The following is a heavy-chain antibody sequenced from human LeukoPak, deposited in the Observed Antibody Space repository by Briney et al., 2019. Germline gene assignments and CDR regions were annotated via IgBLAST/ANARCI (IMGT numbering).Heavy chain of an antibody. V-gene: IGHV4-39*01. CDR3: ARRSLYSSSFIF. CDR1: GGSISSSSYY. D-gene: IGHD6-6*01. J-gene: IGHJ4*02. Sequence: SETLSLTCTVSGGSISSSSYYWGWIRQPPGKGLEWIGSIYYSGSTYYNPSLKSRVTISVDTSKNQFSLKLSSVTAADTAVYYCARRSLYSSSFIFGGQGTLVTVSS. CDR2: IYYSGST.